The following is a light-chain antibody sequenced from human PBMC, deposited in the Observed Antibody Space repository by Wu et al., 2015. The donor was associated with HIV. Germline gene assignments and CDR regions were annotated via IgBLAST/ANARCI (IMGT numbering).Light chain of an antibody. V-gene: IGKV3-20*01. CDR2: DTS. Sequence: IVLTQSPGPLSLSPGERATLSCRASQTLSSTYLAWYQQRRGQSPRLLIYDTSTRATSIPDRFSASGSGTDFTLTIDRLEPEDFAVYYCQQYRSSPHTFGQGTELEIK. CDR1: QTLSSTY. J-gene: IGKJ2*01. CDR3: QQYRSSPHT.